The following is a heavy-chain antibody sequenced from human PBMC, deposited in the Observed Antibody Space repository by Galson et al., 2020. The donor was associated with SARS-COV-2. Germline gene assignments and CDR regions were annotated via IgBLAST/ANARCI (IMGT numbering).Heavy chain of an antibody. CDR1: GYSISSSNW. D-gene: IGHD3-16*01. J-gene: IGHJ5*02. CDR3: ARSGQGGWFDP. CDR2: IYYDGTT. V-gene: IGHV4-28*01. Sequence: ETSETLSLTCAVSGYSISSSNWWGWIRQPPGKGLEWIGNIYYDGTTYYNPSLKSRVTMSVDTSKNQFSLKLNSVTAVDTAMYYCARSGQGGWFDPWGQGTLVTVSS.